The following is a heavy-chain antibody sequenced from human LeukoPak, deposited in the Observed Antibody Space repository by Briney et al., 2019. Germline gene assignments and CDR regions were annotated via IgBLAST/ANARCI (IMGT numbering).Heavy chain of an antibody. CDR1: GFTFSSYG. Sequence: GGSLRLSCAASGFTFSSYGMHWVRQAPGKGLEWVGRIKSKTDGGTTDYAAPVKGRFTISRDDSKNTLYLQMNSLKTEDTAVYYCTTRPPKKKTWIQLWWDDYWGQGTLVTVSS. CDR3: TTRPPKKKTWIQLWWDDY. D-gene: IGHD5-18*01. CDR2: IKSKTDGGTT. V-gene: IGHV3-15*01. J-gene: IGHJ4*02.